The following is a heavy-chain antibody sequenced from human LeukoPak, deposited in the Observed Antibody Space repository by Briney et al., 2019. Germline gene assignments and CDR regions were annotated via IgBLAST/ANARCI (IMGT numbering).Heavy chain of an antibody. CDR2: ISGSGGGT. D-gene: IGHD3-22*01. V-gene: IGHV3-23*01. Sequence: GGSLRLSCAASGFTFSSYAMSWVRQAPEKGLEWVSTISGSGGGTYYADSVKGRFTISRDNARDTLYLQMNSLRAEDTAVYYCARDVGYSPDSWGQGTLVTVVS. CDR3: ARDVGYSPDS. J-gene: IGHJ4*02. CDR1: GFTFSSYA.